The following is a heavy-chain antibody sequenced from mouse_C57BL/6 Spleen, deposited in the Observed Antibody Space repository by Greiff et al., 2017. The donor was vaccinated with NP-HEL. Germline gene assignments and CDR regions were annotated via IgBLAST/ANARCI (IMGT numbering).Heavy chain of an antibody. CDR2: INPNNGGT. J-gene: IGHJ4*01. Sequence: EVQLQQSGPELVKPGASVKIPCKASGYTFTDYNMDWVKQSHGKSLEWIGDINPNNGGTIYNQKFKGKATLTVDKSSSTAYMELRSLTSEDTAVYYWARWRGYYGYEGDAMDYWGQGTSVTVSS. CDR1: GYTFTDYN. D-gene: IGHD2-2*01. V-gene: IGHV1-18*01. CDR3: ARWRGYYGYEGDAMDY.